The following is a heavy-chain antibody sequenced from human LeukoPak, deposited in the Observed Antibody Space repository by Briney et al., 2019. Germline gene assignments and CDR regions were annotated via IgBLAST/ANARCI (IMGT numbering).Heavy chain of an antibody. J-gene: IGHJ6*04. CDR2: ISSSGSTI. CDR3: AELGITMIGGV. Sequence: GGSLRLSCAASGFTFSSYEMNWVCQAPGKGLEWVSYISSSGSTIYYADSVKGRFTISRDNAKNSLYLQMNSLRAEDTAVYYCAELGITMIGGVWGKGTTVTISP. CDR1: GFTFSSYE. V-gene: IGHV3-48*03. D-gene: IGHD3-10*02.